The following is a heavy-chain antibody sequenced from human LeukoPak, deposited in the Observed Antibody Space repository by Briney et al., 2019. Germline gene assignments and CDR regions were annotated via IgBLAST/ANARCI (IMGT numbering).Heavy chain of an antibody. D-gene: IGHD3-3*01. CDR2: ISAYNGNT. Sequence: VASVKVSCKASGYTFTSYGISWVRQAPGQGLEWMGWISAYNGNTNYAQKLQGRVTMTTDTSTSTAYTELRSLRSDDTAVYYCARAVSGFWSGYYLYYFDYWGQGTLVTVSS. CDR3: ARAVSGFWSGYYLYYFDY. V-gene: IGHV1-18*01. CDR1: GYTFTSYG. J-gene: IGHJ4*02.